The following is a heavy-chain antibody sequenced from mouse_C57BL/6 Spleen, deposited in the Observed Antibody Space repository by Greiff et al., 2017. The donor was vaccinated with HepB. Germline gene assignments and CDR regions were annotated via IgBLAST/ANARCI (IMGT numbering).Heavy chain of an antibody. CDR3: GGREVPYGSSYAWFAC. D-gene: IGHD1-1*01. CDR2: FYPGSGSI. J-gene: IGHJ3*01. CDR1: GYTFTEYT. Sequence: QVQLQQSGPELVKPGASVKLSCKASGYTFTEYTIHWVKQSSGQGLEWIGWFYPGSGSIKYNEKFKDKATLTADKSSSTVYMELSRMTSEDSAVYYCGGREVPYGSSYAWFACWGKGTLVTVSA. V-gene: IGHV1-62-2*01.